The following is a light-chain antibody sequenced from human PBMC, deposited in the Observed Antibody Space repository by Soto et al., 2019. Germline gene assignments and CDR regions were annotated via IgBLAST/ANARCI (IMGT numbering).Light chain of an antibody. CDR3: QQYDSLPRT. CDR2: DAS. CDR1: QSVKNY. Sequence: EIVLTQSPGTLSLSPGETATLSCRASQSVKNYLAWYQQKPGQAPRLLMTDASSRATGIPDRFSGSGSRTDFTLTVSRLEPEDFAVYYCQQYDSLPRTFGQGTKVEIK. J-gene: IGKJ1*01. V-gene: IGKV3-20*01.